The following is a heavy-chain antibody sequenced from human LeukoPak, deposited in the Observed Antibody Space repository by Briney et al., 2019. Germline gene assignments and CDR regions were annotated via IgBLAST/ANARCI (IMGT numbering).Heavy chain of an antibody. CDR1: GYTFSSFW. D-gene: IGHD2-15*01. J-gene: IGHJ4*02. Sequence: GESPRLSCAASGYTFSSFWMSWVRHARAKGPEWVANIKQNESDKYYVDSVKGRFTSSRDNARNSLYLQMNSLRAEDTAVYSCARDLKRYCSGGSCSDFDYWGQGTLVTVSS. CDR3: ARDLKRYCSGGSCSDFDY. CDR2: IKQNESDK. V-gene: IGHV3-7*01.